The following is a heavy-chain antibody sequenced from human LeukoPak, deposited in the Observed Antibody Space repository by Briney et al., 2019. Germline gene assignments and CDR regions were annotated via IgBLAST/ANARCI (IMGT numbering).Heavy chain of an antibody. J-gene: IGHJ4*02. D-gene: IGHD4-17*01. CDR1: GYTFTDYY. V-gene: IGHV1-2*02. Sequence: ASVKVSCKASGYTFTDYYVHWVRQAPGQGLEWMGWINPNSADTSYAQKFRGRVIMTRDTSINTAYVVLSGLKSDDTAVYYCATIGGLQLYGDYNFDYWGQGTLVTVSS. CDR2: INPNSADT. CDR3: ATIGGLQLYGDYNFDY.